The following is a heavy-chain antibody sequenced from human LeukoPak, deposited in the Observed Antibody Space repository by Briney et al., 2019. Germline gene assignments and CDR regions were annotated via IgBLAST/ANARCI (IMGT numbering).Heavy chain of an antibody. Sequence: PSETLSLTCTVSGGSISSDGYYWSWIRQPPGKGLEWSGYIYHSGSTYYNPSLKSRVTISVDRSKNQFSLKLSSVTAADTAVYYCATHFWSGYYSAYFDYWGQGTLVTVSS. CDR1: GGSISSDGYY. V-gene: IGHV4-30-2*01. CDR3: ATHFWSGYYSAYFDY. D-gene: IGHD3-3*02. J-gene: IGHJ4*02. CDR2: IYHSGST.